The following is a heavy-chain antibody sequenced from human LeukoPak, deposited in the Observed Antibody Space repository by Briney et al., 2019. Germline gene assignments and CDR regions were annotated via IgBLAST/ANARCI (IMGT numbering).Heavy chain of an antibody. Sequence: ASVKVSCKASGGTFSSYAISWVRQAPGQGLEWMGGIIPIFGTANYAQKFQGRVTITADKSTSTAYMELSSLRSEDTAVYYCARDPNYYGSGSYPGHSDYWGQGTLVTVSS. J-gene: IGHJ4*02. V-gene: IGHV1-69*06. CDR2: IIPIFGTA. D-gene: IGHD3-10*01. CDR1: GGTFSSYA. CDR3: ARDPNYYGSGSYPGHSDY.